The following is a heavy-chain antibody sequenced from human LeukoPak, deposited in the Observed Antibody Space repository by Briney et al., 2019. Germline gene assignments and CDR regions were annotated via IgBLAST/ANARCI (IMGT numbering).Heavy chain of an antibody. V-gene: IGHV7-4-1*02. Sequence: ASVKVSCKASGYTFTSYDINWVRQATGQGLEWMGWINTNTGNPTYAQGFTGRFVFSLDTSVSTAYLQISSLKAEDTAVYYCARDRVYYDSSGYPYAFDIWGQGTMVTVSS. CDR2: INTNTGNP. CDR1: GYTFTSYD. CDR3: ARDRVYYDSSGYPYAFDI. D-gene: IGHD3-22*01. J-gene: IGHJ3*02.